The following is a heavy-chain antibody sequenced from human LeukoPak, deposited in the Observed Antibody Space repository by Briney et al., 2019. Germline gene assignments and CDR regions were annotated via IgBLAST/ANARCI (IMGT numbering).Heavy chain of an antibody. CDR3: ASLLPHDAFDI. CDR2: ITPFNGNT. J-gene: IGHJ3*02. CDR1: GFPFTSYA. Sequence: GASVKVSCKASGFPFTSYAIHWVRQAPGQALEWMGWITPFNGNTNYAQKFQDRVTITRDRSMSTAYMELSSLRSEDTAMYYCASLLPHDAFDIWGQGTMVTVSS. V-gene: IGHV1-45*02.